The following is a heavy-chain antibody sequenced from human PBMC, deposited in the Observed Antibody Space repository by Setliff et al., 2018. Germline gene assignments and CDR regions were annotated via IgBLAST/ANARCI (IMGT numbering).Heavy chain of an antibody. CDR2: INQDGSGK. CDR1: GFIFSSYW. D-gene: IGHD6-6*01. Sequence: PGGSLRLSCAASGFIFSSYWMNWVRQAPGKGLEWVATINQDGSGKYYVDSVKGRFTISRDNAKNSLYLRMNSPRAEDTAVYYCATYKRSSSFEYWGQGSLVTVSS. V-gene: IGHV3-7*03. J-gene: IGHJ4*02. CDR3: ATYKRSSSFEY.